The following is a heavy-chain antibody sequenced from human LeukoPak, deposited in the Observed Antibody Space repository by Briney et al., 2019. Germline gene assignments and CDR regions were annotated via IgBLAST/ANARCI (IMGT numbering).Heavy chain of an antibody. CDR3: AKGTTMIVVVITSYYYYGMDV. CDR1: GFTFSSYA. Sequence: GGSLRLSCAASGFTFSSYAMSWVRQAPGKGLQWVSAISGSGGSTYYADSVKGRFTISRDNSKNTLYLQMNSLRAEDTAVYYCAKGTTMIVVVITSYYYYGMDVWGQGTTVTVSS. D-gene: IGHD3-22*01. V-gene: IGHV3-23*01. CDR2: ISGSGGST. J-gene: IGHJ6*02.